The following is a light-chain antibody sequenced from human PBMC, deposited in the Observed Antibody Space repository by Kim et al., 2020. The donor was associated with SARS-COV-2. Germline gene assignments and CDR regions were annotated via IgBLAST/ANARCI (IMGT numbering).Light chain of an antibody. V-gene: IGKV1-9*01. CDR2: AAS. CDR3: QQLNSYPIT. CDR1: QGISSY. Sequence: PYVGDKVTITWRASQGISSYLAWYQQKPGKAPKLLIYAASTLQSGVPSRFSGSGSGTDFTLTISSLQPEDFATYYCQQLNSYPITFGQGTRLEIK. J-gene: IGKJ5*01.